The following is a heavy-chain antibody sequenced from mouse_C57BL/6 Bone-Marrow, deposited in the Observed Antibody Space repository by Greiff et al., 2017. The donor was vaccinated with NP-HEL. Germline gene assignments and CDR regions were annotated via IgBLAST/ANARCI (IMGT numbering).Heavy chain of an antibody. CDR1: GFTFSSYP. J-gene: IGHJ4*01. D-gene: IGHD2-14*01. Sequence: EVHLVESGGGLVKPGGSLKLSCAASGFTFSSYPMSWVRQTPEKRLEWVATISGGGGNTYYPDSVKGRFTISRDNAKNTLYLQMSSLRSEDTALYYCAQGGLYYRGAMDYWGQGTSVTVSS. CDR3: AQGGLYYRGAMDY. CDR2: ISGGGGNT. V-gene: IGHV5-9*01.